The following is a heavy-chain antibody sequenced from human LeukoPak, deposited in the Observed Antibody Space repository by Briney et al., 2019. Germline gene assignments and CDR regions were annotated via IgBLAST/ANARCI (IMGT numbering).Heavy chain of an antibody. CDR1: GFTVSNAW. CDR3: AAGTGTSDFDY. J-gene: IGHJ4*02. CDR2: IKKKTDGETT. D-gene: IGHD1-1*01. V-gene: IGHV3-15*01. Sequence: GGSLRLSCAASGFTVSNAWMSWVRQAPGKGLEWVGRIKKKTDGETTDYAAPVKGRFTISRDDSKNTLYLEMNSLKSDDTAVYYCAAGTGTSDFDYWGQGTLVTVSS.